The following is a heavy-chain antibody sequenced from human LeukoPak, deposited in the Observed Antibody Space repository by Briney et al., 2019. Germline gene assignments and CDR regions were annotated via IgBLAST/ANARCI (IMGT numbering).Heavy chain of an antibody. Sequence: GGSLRLSCVASGFTFGSYWMHWVRQAPGKGPAWVSRISGDGGTYYADSVKGRFTISRDNAKNTLYLQMNSLRAEDTAVYYCARDLVSGSGSYGHWGQGTLVTVPS. J-gene: IGHJ4*02. CDR2: ISGDGGT. D-gene: IGHD3-10*01. V-gene: IGHV3-74*01. CDR3: ARDLVSGSGSYGH. CDR1: GFTFGSYW.